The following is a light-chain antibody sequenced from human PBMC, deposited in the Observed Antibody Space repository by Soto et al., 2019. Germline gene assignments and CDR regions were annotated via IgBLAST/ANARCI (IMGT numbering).Light chain of an antibody. CDR3: QTWGPGFRV. CDR2: LNSDGSL. Sequence: QPVLTQSPSASASLGASVRLTCTLSSGHSTYSIAWHQQQPEKGPRFLMNLNSDGSLSKGDGIPDRFSGSTSGAERYLTISSLQSEDEADYYCQTWGPGFRVFGGGTKLTV. V-gene: IGLV4-69*01. J-gene: IGLJ2*01. CDR1: SGHSTYS.